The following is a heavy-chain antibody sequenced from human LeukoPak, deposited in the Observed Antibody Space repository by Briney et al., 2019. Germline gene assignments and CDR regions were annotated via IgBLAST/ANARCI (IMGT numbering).Heavy chain of an antibody. Sequence: GGSLRLSCAASGFTFSSYWMHWVRQAPGKGLEWISYISSSSSYTNYADSVKGRFTISRDNAKNSLYLQMSSLRAEDTAVYYCARDRRVSGFDYWGQGTLVTVSS. CDR3: ARDRRVSGFDY. CDR2: ISSSSSYT. J-gene: IGHJ4*02. V-gene: IGHV3-21*05. CDR1: GFTFSSYW.